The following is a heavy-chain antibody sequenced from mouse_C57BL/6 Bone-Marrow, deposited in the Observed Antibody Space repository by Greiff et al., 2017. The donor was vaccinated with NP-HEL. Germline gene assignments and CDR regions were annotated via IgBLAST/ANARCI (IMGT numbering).Heavy chain of an antibody. Sequence: VQLQQSGAELARPGASVKLSCKASGYTFTSYGISWVKQRTGQGLEWIGEIYPRSGNTYYNEKFKGKATLTADKSSSTAYMELRSLTSEDSAVYFCARPFSYYGSSSFAYWGQGTLVTVSA. CDR2: IYPRSGNT. D-gene: IGHD1-1*01. J-gene: IGHJ3*01. V-gene: IGHV1-81*01. CDR3: ARPFSYYGSSSFAY. CDR1: GYTFTSYG.